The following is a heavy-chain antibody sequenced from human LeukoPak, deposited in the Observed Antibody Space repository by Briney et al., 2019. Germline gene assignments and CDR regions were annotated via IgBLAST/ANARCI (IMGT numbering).Heavy chain of an antibody. V-gene: IGHV3-21*01. CDR2: ISGSSSYI. D-gene: IGHD4-23*01. CDR1: GFTFSSYS. J-gene: IGHJ4*02. CDR3: ARVSGATDYGGNSLDY. Sequence: GGSLRLSCAASGFTFSSYSMNWVRQAPGKGLEWVSSISGSSSYIYYADSVKGRFTISRDNAKNSLYLQMNSLRAEDTAVYYCARVSGATDYGGNSLDYWGQGTLVTVSS.